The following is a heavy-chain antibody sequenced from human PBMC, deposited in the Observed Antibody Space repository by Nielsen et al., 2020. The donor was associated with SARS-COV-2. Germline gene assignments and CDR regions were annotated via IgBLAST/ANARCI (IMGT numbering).Heavy chain of an antibody. Sequence: SVKVSCKASGGTFSSYVISWVRQAPGQGLEWMGGIIPIFGTANYAQKLQGRVTITADESTSTAYMELSSLRSEDTAVYYCAYCSSTSCYGESYYYYYMDVWGKGTTVTVSS. CDR3: AYCSSTSCYGESYYYYYMDV. D-gene: IGHD2-2*01. J-gene: IGHJ6*03. CDR2: IIPIFGTA. V-gene: IGHV1-69*13. CDR1: GGTFSSYV.